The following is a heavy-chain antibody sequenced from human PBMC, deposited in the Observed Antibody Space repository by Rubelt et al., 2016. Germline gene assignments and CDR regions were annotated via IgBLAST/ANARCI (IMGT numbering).Heavy chain of an antibody. D-gene: IGHD3-10*01. CDR3: ASMAGNYDGMDV. CDR2: INHSGST. Sequence: QVQLQQWGAGLLKPSETLSVTCAVYGGSFSGYYWSWIRQPPGKGLEWIGEINHSGSTNYNPSLKSRVTISVDTSKNQFSLRPSSGTAAYAAVYYCASMAGNYDGMDVWGQGTTVTVSS. J-gene: IGHJ6*02. CDR1: GGSFSGYY. V-gene: IGHV4-34*01.